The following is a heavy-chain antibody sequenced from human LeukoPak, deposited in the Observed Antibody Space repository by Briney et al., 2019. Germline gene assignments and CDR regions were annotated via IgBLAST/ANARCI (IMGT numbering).Heavy chain of an antibody. J-gene: IGHJ4*02. D-gene: IGHD5-12*01. Sequence: GGSLRLSCAASGFSFSNYAMSWVRQAPSKGLEWVSLIIGSSGDTFYADSVKGRFTISRDNSKNALYMQMNSLRAEDTALYYCAKGGYDYVEMGYFDYWGQGTLVTVSS. CDR2: IIGSSGDT. V-gene: IGHV3-23*01. CDR1: GFSFSNYA. CDR3: AKGGYDYVEMGYFDY.